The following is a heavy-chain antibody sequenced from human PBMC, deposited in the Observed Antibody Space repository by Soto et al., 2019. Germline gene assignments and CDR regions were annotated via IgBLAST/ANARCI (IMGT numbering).Heavy chain of an antibody. CDR3: ARGVSALNDAFDI. CDR1: GFTFRSYW. CDR2: INSDGGST. D-gene: IGHD3-16*01. Sequence: GGSLRLSCAASGFTFRSYWMHWVRQAPGKGLVWVSRINSDGGSTSYADSVKGRITISRDNAKNTLYLQMNSLRAEDTAVYYCARGVSALNDAFDIWGQGTMVTVSS. J-gene: IGHJ3*02. V-gene: IGHV3-74*01.